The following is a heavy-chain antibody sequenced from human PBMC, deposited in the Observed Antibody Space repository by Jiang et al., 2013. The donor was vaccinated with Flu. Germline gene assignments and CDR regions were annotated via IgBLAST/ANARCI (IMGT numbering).Heavy chain of an antibody. D-gene: IGHD2-15*01. J-gene: IGHJ6*02. CDR2: MNPNSGNT. CDR1: GYTFTSYD. CDR3: ARALGYCSGGSCYSPPTGQYGMDV. Sequence: GAEVKKPGASVKVSCKASGYTFTSYDINWVRQATGQGLEWMGWMNPNSGNTGYAQKFQGRVTMTRNTSISTAYMELSSLRSEDTAVYYCARALGYCSGGSCYSPPTGQYGMDVWGQGTTVTVSS. V-gene: IGHV1-8*01.